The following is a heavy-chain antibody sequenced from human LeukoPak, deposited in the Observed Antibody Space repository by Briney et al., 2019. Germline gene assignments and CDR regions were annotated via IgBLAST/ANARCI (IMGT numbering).Heavy chain of an antibody. Sequence: GASVKVSCKASGYTFTGYYMHWVRQAPGQGLEWMGWINPNSGGTNYAQKFQGRVTMTRDTSISTAYMELSRLRSDDTAVYYCARVYEGSWGNSYYYYYMDVWGKGTTVTVSS. CDR2: INPNSGGT. J-gene: IGHJ6*03. CDR3: ARVYEGSWGNSYYYYYMDV. V-gene: IGHV1-2*02. CDR1: GYTFTGYY. D-gene: IGHD2-15*01.